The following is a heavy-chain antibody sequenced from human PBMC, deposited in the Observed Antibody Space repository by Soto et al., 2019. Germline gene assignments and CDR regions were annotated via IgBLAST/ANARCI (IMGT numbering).Heavy chain of an antibody. Sequence: SVKVSCKASGGTFSSYAISWVRQAPGQGLEWMGGIIPIFGTANYAQKFQGRVTITADESTSTAYMELSSLRSEDTAVYYCARKAPPEGLASVREIALMVYVNAFDIWGQGTMVTVSS. CDR3: ARKAPPEGLASVREIALMVYVNAFDI. J-gene: IGHJ3*02. CDR1: GGTFSSYA. V-gene: IGHV1-69*13. CDR2: IIPIFGTA. D-gene: IGHD2-8*01.